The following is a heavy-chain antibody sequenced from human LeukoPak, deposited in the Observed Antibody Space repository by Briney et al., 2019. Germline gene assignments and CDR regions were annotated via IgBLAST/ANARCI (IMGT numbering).Heavy chain of an antibody. J-gene: IGHJ4*02. D-gene: IGHD4-17*01. CDR1: GGSISSYN. CDR3: ARDHGEGNLFDY. CDR2: IYYSGST. V-gene: IGHV4-59*01. Sequence: PSGTLSLTCTVSGGSISSYNWSWIRQPPRKGLEWIGYIYYSGSTKYNPSLKSRVTISVDTSKNQFSLKMTAVTAAYTAVYYCARDHGEGNLFDYWGQGTLVTVSS.